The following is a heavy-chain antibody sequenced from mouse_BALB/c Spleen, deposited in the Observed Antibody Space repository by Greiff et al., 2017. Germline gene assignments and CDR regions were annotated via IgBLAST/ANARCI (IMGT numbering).Heavy chain of an antibody. Sequence: VKLMESGAELVRPGTSVKVSCKASGYAFTNYLIEWVKQRPGQGLEWIGVINPGSGGTNYNEKFKGKATLTADKSSSTAYMQLSSLTSDDSAVYFCARSLYGNSWYFDVWGAGTTVTVSS. CDR2: INPGSGGT. CDR3: ARSLYGNSWYFDV. CDR1: GYAFTNYL. D-gene: IGHD2-1*01. V-gene: IGHV1-54*01. J-gene: IGHJ1*01.